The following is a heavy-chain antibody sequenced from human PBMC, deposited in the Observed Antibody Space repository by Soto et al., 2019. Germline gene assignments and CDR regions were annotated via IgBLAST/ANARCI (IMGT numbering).Heavy chain of an antibody. CDR1: GFTFSSYG. Sequence: GSLRLSCAASGFTFSSYGMHWVRQAPGKGLEWVAVIWYDGNDKYYADFVKGRFTISRDNAKNTVSLQMNSLRAEDTAVYYCARDRHSSSSGYFDYWGQGTLVTVSS. CDR3: ARDRHSSSSGYFDY. CDR2: IWYDGNDK. D-gene: IGHD6-6*01. V-gene: IGHV3-33*01. J-gene: IGHJ4*02.